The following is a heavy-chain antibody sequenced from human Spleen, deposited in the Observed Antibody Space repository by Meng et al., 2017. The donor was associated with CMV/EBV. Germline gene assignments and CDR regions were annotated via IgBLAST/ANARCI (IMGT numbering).Heavy chain of an antibody. Sequence: SGNTFSDYYVHWLKQAPGKGLEWMGLVDPADGETVQAEKFQGRVTITVDTATDTTYVEISSLRSEDTAVYYCATGRLFGVIIGFDSWGQGTLVTVSS. CDR3: ATGRLFGVIIGFDS. CDR2: VDPADGET. V-gene: IGHV1-69-2*01. CDR1: GNTFSDYY. D-gene: IGHD3-16*01. J-gene: IGHJ4*02.